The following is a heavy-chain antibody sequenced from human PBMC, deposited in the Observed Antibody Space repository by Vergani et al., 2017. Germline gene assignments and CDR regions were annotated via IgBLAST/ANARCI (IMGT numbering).Heavy chain of an antibody. J-gene: IGHJ4*02. CDR1: GFSIDNGYY. CDR2: IYRTGRT. D-gene: IGHD3-9*01. Sequence: QVQLQESGPGLVKPSETLSLTCAVSGFSIDNGYYWDWIRQPPGKGLEWIGRIYRTGRTHFNPSLKSRVTISVDTSNNHFSLRLNSLTAADTALYYCARRSGIVYDIFSGTQYFFDFWGQGTLVTVSS. CDR3: ARRSGIVYDIFSGTQYFFDF. V-gene: IGHV4-38-2*01.